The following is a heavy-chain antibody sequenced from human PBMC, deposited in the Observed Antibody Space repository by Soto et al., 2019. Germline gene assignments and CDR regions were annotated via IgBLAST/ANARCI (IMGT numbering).Heavy chain of an antibody. Sequence: GGSLRLSCEASGFTFSSYAVSWVRQAPGKGLXXVSGISGSGENTYYADSVKGRFTISRDNAKNSLYLQMNSLRAEDTAVYYCARDVHYDILTGYYVKSWFDPWGQGTLVTVSS. D-gene: IGHD3-9*01. CDR2: ISGSGENT. V-gene: IGHV3-23*01. CDR3: ARDVHYDILTGYYVKSWFDP. CDR1: GFTFSSYA. J-gene: IGHJ5*02.